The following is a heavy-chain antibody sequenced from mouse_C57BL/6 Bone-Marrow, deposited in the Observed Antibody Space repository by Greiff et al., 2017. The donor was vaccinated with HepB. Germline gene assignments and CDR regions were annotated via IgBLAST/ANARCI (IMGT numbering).Heavy chain of an antibody. J-gene: IGHJ4*01. V-gene: IGHV1-50*01. CDR2: IDPSDSYT. CDR3: ARDYYGSSHTSYAMDY. Sequence: VQLQQSGAELARPGASVKLSCKASGYTFTSYWMQWVKQRPGQGLEWIGEIDPSDSYTNYNQKFKGKATLTVDTSSSTAYMQLSSLTSEDSAVYYCARDYYGSSHTSYAMDYWGQGTSVTVSS. CDR1: GYTFTSYW. D-gene: IGHD1-1*01.